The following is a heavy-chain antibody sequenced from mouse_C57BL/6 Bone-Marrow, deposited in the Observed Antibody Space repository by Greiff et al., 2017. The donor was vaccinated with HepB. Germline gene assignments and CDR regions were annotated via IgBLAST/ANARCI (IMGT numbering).Heavy chain of an antibody. Sequence: VQLQQSGAELAKPGASVKLSCKASGYTFTSYWMHWVKQRPGQGLEWIGYINPSSGYTKYNQKFKDKATLTVDKSSSTAYMQLSSLTSEDSAVYYCARSTVVGAMDYWGQGTSVTVSS. D-gene: IGHD1-1*01. V-gene: IGHV1-7*01. CDR2: INPSSGYT. J-gene: IGHJ4*01. CDR3: ARSTVVGAMDY. CDR1: GYTFTSYW.